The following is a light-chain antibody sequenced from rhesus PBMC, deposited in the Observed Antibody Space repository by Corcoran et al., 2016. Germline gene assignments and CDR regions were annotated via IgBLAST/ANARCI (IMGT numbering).Light chain of an antibody. Sequence: DIQMTQSPSSLSASVGDRVTITCRASENVNNYLNWYQQKPGKAPKLLIYKESTLQSGVPSRFLGIGAGTDYIFPIRSLQSEDVATYSCQHNYGTPRTFGQGTKVEIK. J-gene: IGKJ1*01. CDR1: ENVNNY. V-gene: IGKV1-74*01. CDR2: KES. CDR3: QHNYGTPRT.